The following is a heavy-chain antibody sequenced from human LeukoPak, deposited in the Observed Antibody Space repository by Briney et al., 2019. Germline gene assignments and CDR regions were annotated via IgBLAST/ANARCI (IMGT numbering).Heavy chain of an antibody. CDR2: VYTSGST. Sequence: PSETLSLTCAVSGGSITSGSFCWNWIRQPAGKGLEWIGRVYTSGSTNYNPSLKSRVTISIDTSKNQFSLKLSSVTAADTAVYYCARVGIAAAGGEYFQHWGQGTLVTVSS. CDR1: GGSITSGSFC. V-gene: IGHV4-61*02. J-gene: IGHJ1*01. D-gene: IGHD6-13*01. CDR3: ARVGIAAAGGEYFQH.